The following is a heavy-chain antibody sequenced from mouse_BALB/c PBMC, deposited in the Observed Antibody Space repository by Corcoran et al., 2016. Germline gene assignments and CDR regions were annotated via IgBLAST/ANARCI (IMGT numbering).Heavy chain of an antibody. CDR1: GFNIKDTY. CDR3: ARDYRAWFAY. CDR2: IDPANGNS. V-gene: IGHV14-3*02. Sequence: EVQLQQSGAELVKPGASVKLSCTASGFNIKDTYMHWVKQRPEQGLEWIGWIDPANGNSKYDPKFQGKATITADTSSNTAYLQLSSLTSEDTAVYYCARDYRAWFAYWAKGLWSLSLQ. D-gene: IGHD2-14*01. J-gene: IGHJ3*01.